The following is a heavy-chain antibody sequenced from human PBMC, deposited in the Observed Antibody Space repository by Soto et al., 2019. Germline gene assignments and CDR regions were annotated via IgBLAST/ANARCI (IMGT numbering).Heavy chain of an antibody. D-gene: IGHD2-15*01. CDR3: AEGWNFDY. V-gene: IGHV4-59*01. Sequence: QVQLQESGPGLVKPSETLSLTCTVSGGSIISYYWTWIRQSPGKGLEWIGYIYYTGTTNYNPSLRSRVTISVDTSKNQFSLKLNSVTAADTAVYYCAEGWNFDYWGQGTLVTVSS. J-gene: IGHJ4*02. CDR1: GGSIISYY. CDR2: IYYTGTT.